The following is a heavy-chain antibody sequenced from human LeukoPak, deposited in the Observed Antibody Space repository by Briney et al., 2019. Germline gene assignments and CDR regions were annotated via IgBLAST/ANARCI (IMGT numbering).Heavy chain of an antibody. J-gene: IGHJ4*02. CDR2: ISYDGSNK. CDR3: AKNSGSTAL. CDR1: GFTFSNYG. V-gene: IGHV3-30*18. D-gene: IGHD1-26*01. Sequence: PGRYLRLYCAASGFTFSNYGMHWVRQAPGKGLEWVSVISYDGSNKYYADSVKGRFTISRDDSENTLYLQMNSLRAEDTAMYYCAKNSGSTALWGQGTLVTVSS.